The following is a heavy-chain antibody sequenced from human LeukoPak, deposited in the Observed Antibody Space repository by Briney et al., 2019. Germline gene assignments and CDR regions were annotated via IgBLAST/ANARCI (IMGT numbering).Heavy chain of an antibody. J-gene: IGHJ6*03. CDR3: SGDNTEDSGWYGQYYYYSRDV. Sequence: PSETLSLTCAVYGGSFSGYYWSWIRQPPGKGLEWIGEINHSGSTNYNPSLKSRVTISVDTSKNQFPLRLGPVTAADTAVYFCSGDNTEDSGWYGQYYYYSRDVWGKGTTVSVSS. D-gene: IGHD6-19*01. CDR1: GGSFSGYY. CDR2: INHSGST. V-gene: IGHV4-34*01.